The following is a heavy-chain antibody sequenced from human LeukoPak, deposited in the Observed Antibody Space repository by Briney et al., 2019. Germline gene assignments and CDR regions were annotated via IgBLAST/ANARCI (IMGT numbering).Heavy chain of an antibody. D-gene: IGHD3-16*01. J-gene: IGHJ4*02. Sequence: PSETLSLTCTVSGGSTSRSGYYWGWIRQPPGKGLEWIGSIYYSGNTYYNPSLQSRVTISIDTSKNQFSLKLSSVTAADTAVYYCARRVEGWDYVWGSPLYYFDYWGQGTLVTVSS. V-gene: IGHV4-39*01. CDR3: ARRVEGWDYVWGSPLYYFDY. CDR1: GGSTSRSGYY. CDR2: IYYSGNT.